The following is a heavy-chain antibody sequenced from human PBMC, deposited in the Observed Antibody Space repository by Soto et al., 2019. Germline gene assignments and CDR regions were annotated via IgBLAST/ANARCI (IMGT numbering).Heavy chain of an antibody. CDR3: ARGFGRYNWNDRLAFDI. CDR1: GGSISSGDYY. Sequence: SETLSLTCTVSGGSISSGDYYWGWVRQSQGKGLEWIGHIYNSGNTNYNPSLKSRVIISVDTSKNQFSLKLSSVTAADTAVYYCARGFGRYNWNDRLAFDIWGQGTMVT. D-gene: IGHD1-20*01. V-gene: IGHV4-61*08. CDR2: IYNSGNT. J-gene: IGHJ3*02.